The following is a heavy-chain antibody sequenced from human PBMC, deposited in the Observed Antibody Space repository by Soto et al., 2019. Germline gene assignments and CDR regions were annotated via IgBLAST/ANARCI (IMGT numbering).Heavy chain of an antibody. Sequence: EVQLVESGGGLVQPGGSLRLSCAASGFTFNRHSMSWVRQAPGKGLVWVSYISASGTSTQYADFVRGRLTVSRDNAMYSLYLQISRLREDYTAVYYCAGDCLLVSSATGPFDVWGQGITLAVS. CDR1: GFTFNRHS. CDR2: ISASGTST. CDR3: AGDCLLVSSATGPFDV. J-gene: IGHJ3*01. D-gene: IGHD3-9*01. V-gene: IGHV3-48*02.